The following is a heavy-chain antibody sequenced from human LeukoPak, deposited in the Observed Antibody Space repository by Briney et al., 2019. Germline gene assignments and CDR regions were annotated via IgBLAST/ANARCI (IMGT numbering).Heavy chain of an antibody. V-gene: IGHV3-33*01. Sequence: SGRSRRLSCAASGFSFSSHGIHWVRQAPGKGLEWVAVIWYDGTNKYYADSVKGRLTISRDNSKKTVYLQMNSLRAEDTAVYYCARDLRYYDSSGYLHDYWGQGTLVTVSS. D-gene: IGHD3-22*01. CDR2: IWYDGTNK. J-gene: IGHJ4*02. CDR3: ARDLRYYDSSGYLHDY. CDR1: GFSFSSHG.